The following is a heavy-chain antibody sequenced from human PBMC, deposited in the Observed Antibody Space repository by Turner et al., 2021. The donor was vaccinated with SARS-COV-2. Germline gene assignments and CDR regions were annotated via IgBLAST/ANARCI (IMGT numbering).Heavy chain of an antibody. J-gene: IGHJ4*02. Sequence: QVQLVQSGAEVKKPGASVKVSCKASGYPFTGYYMHWVRQAPGQGLEWMGWINPNSGGTNYAQKFQGRVTMTWDTSISTAYMELSRLRSDDTAVYYCATGYAYCGGDCSIHYWGQGTLVTVSS. V-gene: IGHV1-2*02. D-gene: IGHD2-21*02. CDR2: INPNSGGT. CDR1: GYPFTGYY. CDR3: ATGYAYCGGDCSIHY.